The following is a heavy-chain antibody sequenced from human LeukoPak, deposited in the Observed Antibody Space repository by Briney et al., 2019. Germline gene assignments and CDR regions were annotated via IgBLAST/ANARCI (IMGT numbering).Heavy chain of an antibody. V-gene: IGHV3-7*01. CDR1: GFTFSSYW. J-gene: IGHJ5*02. D-gene: IGHD3-10*01. CDR2: IKQDGSEK. Sequence: PGGSLRLSCAASGFTFSSYWMSWVRQAPGKGLEWVANIKQDGSEKYYVDSVKGRFTISRDNAKNSLYLQMNSLRAEDTAVYYCAGEPFMVRGVIYHSWGQGTLVTVSS. CDR3: AGEPFMVRGVIYHS.